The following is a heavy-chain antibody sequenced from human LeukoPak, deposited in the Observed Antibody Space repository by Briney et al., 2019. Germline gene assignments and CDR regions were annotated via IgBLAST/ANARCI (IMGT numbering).Heavy chain of an antibody. V-gene: IGHV3-64*01. CDR1: GFVFSNCA. J-gene: IGHJ5*02. D-gene: IGHD5-12*01. Sequence: GGSLRLSCATSGFVFSNCAMNWVRQAPGKGLEYVSAITGDGSTPYYANSVKGRFTISRDNSRNTLYLQMGSLRSEDMAVYYCARVGFSGYDSWGQGTLVTVSS. CDR3: ARVGFSGYDS. CDR2: ITGDGSTP.